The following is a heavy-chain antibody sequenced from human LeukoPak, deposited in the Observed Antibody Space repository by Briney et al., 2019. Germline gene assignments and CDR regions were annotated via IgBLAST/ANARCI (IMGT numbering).Heavy chain of an antibody. J-gene: IGHJ5*02. D-gene: IGHD4-17*01. CDR1: GGSISSSSYY. CDR2: IYYSGST. V-gene: IGHV4-39*07. Sequence: SETLSLTCTVSGGSISSSSYYWGWIRQPPGKGLEWIGSIYYSGSTYYNPSLKSRVTISVDTSKNQFSLKLSSVTAADTAVYYCARIRLDYGDYVEAEGWFDPWGQGTLVTVSS. CDR3: ARIRLDYGDYVEAEGWFDP.